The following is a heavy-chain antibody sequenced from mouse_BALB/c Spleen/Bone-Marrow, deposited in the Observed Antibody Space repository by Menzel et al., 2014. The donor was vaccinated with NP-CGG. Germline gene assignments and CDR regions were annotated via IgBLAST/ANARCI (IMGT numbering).Heavy chain of an antibody. V-gene: IGHV5-6-3*01. Sequence: EVKLVESGGGLVQPGGSLKLSCAASGFTFSSYGMSWVRQTPDKRLELVATINSNGGSTYYPDSVKGRFTISRDNAKNTLYLQMSSLKSEDTAMYYCARERDGYFRYAMDYWGQGTSVTVSS. CDR1: GFTFSSYG. D-gene: IGHD2-3*01. CDR3: ARERDGYFRYAMDY. J-gene: IGHJ4*01. CDR2: INSNGGST.